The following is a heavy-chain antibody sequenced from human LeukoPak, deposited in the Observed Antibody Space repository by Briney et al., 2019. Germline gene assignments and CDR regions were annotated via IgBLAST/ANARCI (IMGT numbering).Heavy chain of an antibody. CDR2: FDPEDGGT. J-gene: IGHJ3*02. CDR3: ATVNIVVVVAATPYAFDI. D-gene: IGHD2-15*01. Sequence: ASVKVSCKVSGYTLTELSMHWVRQAPGKGLEWMGGFDPEDGGTIYAQKFQGRVTMTEDTSTDTAYMELSSLRSEDTAVYYCATVNIVVVVAATPYAFDIWGQGTMVTVSS. V-gene: IGHV1-24*01. CDR1: GYTLTELS.